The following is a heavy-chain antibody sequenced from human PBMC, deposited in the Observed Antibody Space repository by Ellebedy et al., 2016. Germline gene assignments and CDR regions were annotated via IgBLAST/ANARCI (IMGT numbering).Heavy chain of an antibody. J-gene: IGHJ4*02. CDR2: ISSSGSTI. CDR3: ARASTGTYYDFWRSNFDY. V-gene: IGHV3-11*01. Sequence: GESLKISXAASGFTFSDYYMSWIRQAPGKGLEWVSYISSSGSTIYYADSVKGRFTISRDNAKNSLYLQMNSLRAEDTAVYYCARASTGTYYDFWRSNFDYWGQGTLVTVSS. D-gene: IGHD3-3*01. CDR1: GFTFSDYY.